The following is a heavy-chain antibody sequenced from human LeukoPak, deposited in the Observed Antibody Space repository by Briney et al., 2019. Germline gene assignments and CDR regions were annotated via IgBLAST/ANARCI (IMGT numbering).Heavy chain of an antibody. CDR1: GYSFTNFW. V-gene: IGHV5-51*01. CDR2: IHPGDPDT. Sequence: GESLKISCKGSGYSFTNFWIGWVRQLPGKGLEWMGIIHPGDPDTRYSPSFQGQVTISADKSISTAYLQWNSLKASDTAMYYCARRSGSYFDYWGQGTLVTVSS. J-gene: IGHJ4*02. D-gene: IGHD1-26*01. CDR3: ARRSGSYFDY.